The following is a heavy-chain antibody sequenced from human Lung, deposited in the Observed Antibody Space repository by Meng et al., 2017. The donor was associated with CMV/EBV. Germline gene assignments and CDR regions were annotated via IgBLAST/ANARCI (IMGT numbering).Heavy chain of an antibody. J-gene: IGHJ6*01. CDR1: GGSISSYY. V-gene: IGHV4-59*01. CDR3: ARDLGYCSSTSCYYYYGMAV. Sequence: LSCTVSGGSISSYYWSWIRQPPGKGLEWIGYIYYSGSTNYNPSLKSRVTISVDTSKNQFSLKLSSVTAADTAVYYCARDLGYCSSTSCYYYYGMAVWGPGNXV. D-gene: IGHD2-2*01. CDR2: IYYSGST.